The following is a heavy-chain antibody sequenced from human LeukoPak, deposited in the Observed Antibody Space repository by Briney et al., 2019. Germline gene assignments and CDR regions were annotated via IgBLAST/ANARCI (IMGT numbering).Heavy chain of an antibody. Sequence: GGSLRLSCAASGFTFSSYSMNWVRQAPGKGLEWVSSISSSSSYIYYADSVKGRFTISRDNAKNSLYLQMNSLRAEDTAVYYCARVKMSSITSHDQWGQGTLVTVSS. D-gene: IGHD3-10*01. CDR1: GFTFSSYS. CDR3: ARVKMSSITSHDQ. J-gene: IGHJ4*02. CDR2: ISSSSSYI. V-gene: IGHV3-21*01.